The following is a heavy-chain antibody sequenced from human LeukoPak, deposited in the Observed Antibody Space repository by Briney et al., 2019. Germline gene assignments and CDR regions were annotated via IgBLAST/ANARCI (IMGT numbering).Heavy chain of an antibody. J-gene: IGHJ4*02. CDR3: ARDKADSLAHYYEPPGFDY. V-gene: IGHV3-21*01. CDR1: GFTFSSYS. CDR2: ISGSSTYI. D-gene: IGHD3-22*01. Sequence: GGSLRLSCAASGFTFSSYSISWVRQAPGKGLEWVSSISGSSTYIYYADSVKGRFTISRDNAKNSLYLQMNGLRAEDTAVYYCARDKADSLAHYYEPPGFDYRGQGTLVTVSS.